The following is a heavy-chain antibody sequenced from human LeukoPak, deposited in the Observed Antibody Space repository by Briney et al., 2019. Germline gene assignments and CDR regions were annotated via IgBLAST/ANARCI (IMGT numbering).Heavy chain of an antibody. CDR1: GFTYSAYF. J-gene: IGHJ4*02. CDR2: ISSSSSYI. Sequence: GGSLRLSCAASGFTYSAYFMNWVRQAPGKGLEWVSSISSSSSYIYYADSVKGRFTISRDNAKNSLYLQMNSLRAEDTAVYYCARAGSSTSCYYYWGQGTLVTVSS. D-gene: IGHD2-2*01. CDR3: ARAGSSTSCYYY. V-gene: IGHV3-21*01.